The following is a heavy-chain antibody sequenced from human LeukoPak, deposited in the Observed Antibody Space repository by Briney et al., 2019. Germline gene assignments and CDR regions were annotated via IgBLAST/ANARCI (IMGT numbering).Heavy chain of an antibody. D-gene: IGHD2-2*01. CDR1: GYTFTSYY. CDR2: INTNTGNP. Sequence: ASVKVSCKASGYTFTSYYMHWVRQAPGQGLEWMGWINTNTGNPTYAQGFTGRFVFSLDTSVSTAYLQISSLKAEDTAVYYCARDKYQLPYEIDYWGQGTLVTVSS. CDR3: ARDKYQLPYEIDY. V-gene: IGHV7-4-1*02. J-gene: IGHJ4*02.